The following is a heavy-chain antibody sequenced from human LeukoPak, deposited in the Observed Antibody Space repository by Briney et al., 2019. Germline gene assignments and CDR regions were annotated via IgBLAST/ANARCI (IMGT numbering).Heavy chain of an antibody. CDR2: ISAYNGNT. CDR1: GYAFTSYG. D-gene: IGHD3-16*01. V-gene: IGHV1-18*01. J-gene: IGHJ4*02. Sequence: ASVKVSCKASGYAFTSYGISWVRQAPGQGLEWMGWISAYNGNTNYAQKLQGGVTMTTDTSTSTAYMELRSLRSDDTAVYYCAREDSPRYYDYVWGSPRNYYFDYWGQGTLVTVSS. CDR3: AREDSPRYYDYVWGSPRNYYFDY.